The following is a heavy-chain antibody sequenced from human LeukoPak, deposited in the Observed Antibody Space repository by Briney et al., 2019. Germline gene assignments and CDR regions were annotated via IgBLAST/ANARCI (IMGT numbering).Heavy chain of an antibody. CDR3: ARVGKILRFLEWSAYYYYMDV. Sequence: PSETLSLTCAVYGGSFSGYYWSWIGQPPGRGLEWSGEINHSGSTNYNPSLKSRVTISVDTSKNQFSLKLSSVTAADTAVYYCARVGKILRFLEWSAYYYYMDVWGKGTTVTVSS. J-gene: IGHJ6*03. CDR1: GGSFSGYY. CDR2: INHSGST. V-gene: IGHV4-34*01. D-gene: IGHD3-3*01.